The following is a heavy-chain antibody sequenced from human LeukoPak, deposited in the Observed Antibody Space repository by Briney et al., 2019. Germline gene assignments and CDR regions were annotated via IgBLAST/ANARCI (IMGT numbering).Heavy chain of an antibody. Sequence: GRSLRLSCAASGFTFSSYGMHWVRQAPGKGLEREAVIWYDGSNKYYADSVKGRFTISRDNSKNTLYLQMNSLRAEDTAVYYCARGNYDILTGYYIGLDYWGQGTLVTVSS. V-gene: IGHV3-33*01. J-gene: IGHJ4*02. CDR3: ARGNYDILTGYYIGLDY. CDR1: GFTFSSYG. D-gene: IGHD3-9*01. CDR2: IWYDGSNK.